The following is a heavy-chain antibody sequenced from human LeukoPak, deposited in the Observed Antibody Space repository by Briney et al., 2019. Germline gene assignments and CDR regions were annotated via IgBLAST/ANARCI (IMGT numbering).Heavy chain of an antibody. J-gene: IGHJ4*02. CDR1: GFTFVDYA. CDR3: ARSPRWLPVDY. D-gene: IGHD5-24*01. CDR2: INLNGGST. Sequence: GGSLRPSCAAPGFTFVDYAMSWFRQAPGKGLEWVSGINLNGGSTGYADSVKGRFTISRDNAKNSLYLQMNSLRAEDTALYYCARSPRWLPVDYWGQGTLVTVSS. V-gene: IGHV3-20*04.